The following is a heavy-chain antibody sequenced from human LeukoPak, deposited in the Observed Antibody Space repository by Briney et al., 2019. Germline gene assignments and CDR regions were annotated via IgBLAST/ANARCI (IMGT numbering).Heavy chain of an antibody. V-gene: IGHV4-59*08. Sequence: SETLSLTCTVSGGSISSYYWSWIRQPPGKGLEWIGYIYYSGSTNYNPSLKGRVTISVDTSKNQFSLKLSSVTAADTAVYYCARGLQSSRYYYYYMDVWGKGTTVTVSS. CDR3: ARGLQSSRYYYYYMDV. J-gene: IGHJ6*03. CDR2: IYYSGST. CDR1: GGSISSYY. D-gene: IGHD5-24*01.